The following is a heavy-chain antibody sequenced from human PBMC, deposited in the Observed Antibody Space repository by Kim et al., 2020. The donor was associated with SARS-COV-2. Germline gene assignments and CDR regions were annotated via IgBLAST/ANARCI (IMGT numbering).Heavy chain of an antibody. V-gene: IGHV1-3*01. J-gene: IGHJ5*02. CDR3: ARGGGLLKFLEWLLGYFDL. CDR2: INAGTGNT. Sequence: ASVKVSCKTSGYSFTAYAIHWVRRAPGQRLEWMGWINAGTGNTEYSQKLQGRVTITRDTSASTAYMELSSLRSEDTAVYYCARGGGLLKFLEWLLGYFDLWGPGTLVTVSS. D-gene: IGHD3-3*01. CDR1: GYSFTAYA.